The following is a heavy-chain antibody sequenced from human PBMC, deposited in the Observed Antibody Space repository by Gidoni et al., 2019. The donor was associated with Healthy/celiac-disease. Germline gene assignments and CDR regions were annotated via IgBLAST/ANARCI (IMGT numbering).Heavy chain of an antibody. CDR2: IDPMGSYT. J-gene: IGHJ2*01. CDR3: ARQAYCGGDCYFYWYFDL. V-gene: IGHV5-10-1*03. Sequence: VQLVQSGAEVKTPGQSLRVSCKGSGYRLTSSWSSWVRQMPGKGLEWMGRIDPMGSYTNYSPSCQGHVTISADKSISTAYRQWSSLKASDTAMYYCARQAYCGGDCYFYWYFDLWGRGTLVTVSS. CDR1: GYRLTSSW. D-gene: IGHD2-21*02.